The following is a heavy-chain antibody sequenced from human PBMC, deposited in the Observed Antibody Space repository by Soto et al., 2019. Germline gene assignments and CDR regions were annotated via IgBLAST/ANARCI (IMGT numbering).Heavy chain of an antibody. J-gene: IGHJ5*02. CDR2: VKNNGGAT. Sequence: EVQLVESGGDLVKPGGSLRLSCAASGFIFSHAWFHWVRQPPGKGLELVGRVKNNGGATDYAASVKGRFTISRDDSKDTGYLQMSSLRTKDTAIYYCVADLGPAYDSNNWFDPWGQGTLVTVSS. D-gene: IGHD2-21*01. V-gene: IGHV3-15*07. CDR3: VADLGPAYDSNNWFDP. CDR1: GFIFSHAW.